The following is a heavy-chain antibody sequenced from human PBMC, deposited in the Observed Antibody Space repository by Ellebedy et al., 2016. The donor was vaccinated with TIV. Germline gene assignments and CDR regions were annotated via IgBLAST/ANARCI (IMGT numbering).Heavy chain of an antibody. V-gene: IGHV3-7*03. CDR1: EFAFETDW. CDR2: INQDGSDK. D-gene: IGHD2-15*01. J-gene: IGHJ6*02. CDR3: ARYCSGGSCLSTGCYYGMDV. Sequence: GESLKISCAASEFAFETDWMTWVRPAPGKGLGWVANINQDGSDKYYVDSVTGRFSISRDNAKNSLYLQMNSLRAEDTAVYYCARYCSGGSCLSTGCYYGMDVWGQGTTVTVSS.